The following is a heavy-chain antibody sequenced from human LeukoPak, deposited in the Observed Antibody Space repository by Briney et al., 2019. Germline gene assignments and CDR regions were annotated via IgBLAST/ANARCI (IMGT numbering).Heavy chain of an antibody. Sequence: PGGSLRLSCAASGFTFSTYGMHWVRQAPGKGLEWVAFIRSDGNNKNYADSVKGRFTISRDNSKNTLYLQMYSLRGEDTAVYYCAKGNVVTITPIDQWGQGTLVTVSS. CDR3: AKGNVVTITPIDQ. CDR1: GFTFSTYG. J-gene: IGHJ4*02. V-gene: IGHV3-30*02. CDR2: IRSDGNNK. D-gene: IGHD2-21*02.